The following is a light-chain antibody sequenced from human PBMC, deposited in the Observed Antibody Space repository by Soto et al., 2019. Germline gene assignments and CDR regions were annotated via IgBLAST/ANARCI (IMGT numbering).Light chain of an antibody. V-gene: IGKV3-15*01. J-gene: IGKJ4*01. CDR2: GAS. Sequence: TVMTQSPAILSASLGERVTLSCRASEGVSTNLAWYQQKPGQAPRLLIYGASTRATGIPARFSGSGSGAEFTLTISSLQSEDLAVYYCQHYNSWFPVSFGGGTKVVIK. CDR1: EGVSTN. CDR3: QHYNSWFPVS.